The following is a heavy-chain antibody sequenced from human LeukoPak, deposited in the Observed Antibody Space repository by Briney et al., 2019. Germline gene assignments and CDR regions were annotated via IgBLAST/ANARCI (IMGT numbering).Heavy chain of an antibody. CDR3: TAGLGKTDDDS. J-gene: IGHJ4*02. CDR2: VRTTAEGETT. CDR1: GFNFNDAW. Sequence: SGGSLRLSCEGSGFNFNDAWMSWIRQAPGKGLEWVGRVRTTAEGETTNYAAPVRCRFISSRDDSKNMVFLQMNRLETEDTAIYYCTAGLGKTDDDSWGQGTLVTVSS. V-gene: IGHV3-15*01. D-gene: IGHD4-11*01.